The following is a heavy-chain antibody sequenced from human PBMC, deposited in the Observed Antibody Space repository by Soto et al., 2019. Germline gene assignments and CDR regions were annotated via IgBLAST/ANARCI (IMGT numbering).Heavy chain of an antibody. Sequence: SETLSLTCTASGDSIRGDYWSWIRQPPGKRLEWIAYISYSGTTNYNPSLKSRVTISVDTSKNQFSLKLSSVTAADTAVYYCARHLYDSSVYFPFYFDCWGQGSLVTVSS. CDR3: ARHLYDSSVYFPFYFDC. CDR2: ISYSGTT. D-gene: IGHD3-22*01. CDR1: GDSIRGDY. V-gene: IGHV4-59*08. J-gene: IGHJ4*02.